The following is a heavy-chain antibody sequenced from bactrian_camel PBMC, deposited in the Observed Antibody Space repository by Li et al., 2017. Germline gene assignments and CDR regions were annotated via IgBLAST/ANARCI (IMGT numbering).Heavy chain of an antibody. CDR1: GAISSPYC. Sequence: QVQLVESGGGSVQAGGSLRLSCVASGAISSPYCMGWFCQVPGEEREGVAAIDTDEKIVYADPVKGRFTIYQDNAKNTLILQMNSLKSEDTAMYYCAASHPAYDCYAVSWATIAQYNYYGQGTQVTVS. V-gene: IGHV3S53*01. CDR3: AASHPAYDCYAVSWATIAQYNY. D-gene: IGHD3*01. CDR2: IDTDEKI. J-gene: IGHJ4*01.